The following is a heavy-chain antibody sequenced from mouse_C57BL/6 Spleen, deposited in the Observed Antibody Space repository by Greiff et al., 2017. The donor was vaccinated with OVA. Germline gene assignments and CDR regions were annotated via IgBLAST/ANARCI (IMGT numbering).Heavy chain of an antibody. D-gene: IGHD1-1*01. V-gene: IGHV1-50*01. CDR2: IHPTDGST. CDR3: ASYGSLLDY. J-gene: IGHJ3*01. CDR1: GYTFTSYW. Sequence: QVQLKQPGAELVKPGASVKLSCKASGYTFTSYWMQWVKQRPGQGLEWIGEIHPTDGSTNYNQKFKGKATLTVDTSSSTAYMQLSSLASEDSAVYYCASYGSLLDYWGQGTLVTVSA.